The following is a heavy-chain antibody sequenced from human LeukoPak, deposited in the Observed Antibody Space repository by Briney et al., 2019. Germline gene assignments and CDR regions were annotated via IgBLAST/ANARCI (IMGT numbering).Heavy chain of an antibody. J-gene: IGHJ4*02. CDR3: ARGVVYPAWSGPHWSDY. V-gene: IGHV3-7*01. CDR1: GFTFSSYW. CDR2: IKQDASQE. D-gene: IGHD3-3*01. Sequence: GGSLRLSCAASGFTFSSYWMSWVRQAPGKGPEWVAHIKQDASQEYHVDSVKGRFTTSRDNAKNSLYLQMNSLRAEGTAVYYCARGVVYPAWSGPHWSDYWGQGALVTVSS.